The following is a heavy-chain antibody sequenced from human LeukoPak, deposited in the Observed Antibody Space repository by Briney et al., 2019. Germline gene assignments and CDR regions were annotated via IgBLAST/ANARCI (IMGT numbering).Heavy chain of an antibody. Sequence: TSETLSLTCTVSGGSISSSSYYWGWIRQPPGKGLEWIGSIYYSGSTYYNPSLKSRVTISVDTSKNQFSLKLSSVTAADTAVYYCARVGDGSGSYPISWGQGTLVTVSS. CDR3: ARVGDGSGSYPIS. CDR1: GGSISSSSYY. D-gene: IGHD3-10*01. J-gene: IGHJ4*02. CDR2: IYYSGST. V-gene: IGHV4-39*07.